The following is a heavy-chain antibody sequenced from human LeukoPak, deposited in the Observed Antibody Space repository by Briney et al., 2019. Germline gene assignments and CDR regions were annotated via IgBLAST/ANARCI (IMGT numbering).Heavy chain of an antibody. V-gene: IGHV4-34*01. Sequence: KPSETLSLTCAVYGGSFSGYYWSWIRQPPGKGLEWIGEINHSGSTNYNPSLKSRVTTSVDTSKNQFSLKLSSVTAADTAVYYCARGRTRRRFSSSWYGGPFDYWGRGTLVTVSS. CDR3: ARGRTRRRFSSSWYGGPFDY. CDR2: INHSGST. CDR1: GGSFSGYY. J-gene: IGHJ4*02. D-gene: IGHD6-13*01.